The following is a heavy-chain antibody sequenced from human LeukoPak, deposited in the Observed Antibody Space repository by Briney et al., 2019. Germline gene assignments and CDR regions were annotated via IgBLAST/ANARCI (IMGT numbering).Heavy chain of an antibody. V-gene: IGHV4-39*01. CDR3: ARVYNT. D-gene: IGHD1-14*01. Sequence: SETLSLTCTVSGGSISSHSHYWGWIRQPPGQGLEWIGSISYSGSTYYNPSLKSRITISVDTSKNQFSLKLSSVTAADTAVYYCARVYNTWGPGTLVTVSS. CDR1: GGSISSHSHY. J-gene: IGHJ5*02. CDR2: ISYSGST.